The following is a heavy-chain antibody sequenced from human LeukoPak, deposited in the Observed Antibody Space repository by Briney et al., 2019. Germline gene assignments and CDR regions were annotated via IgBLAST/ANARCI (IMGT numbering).Heavy chain of an antibody. CDR1: GYTFTVYY. V-gene: IGHV1-2*02. D-gene: IGHD3-10*01. Sequence: ASVKVSCKASGYTFTVYYIHWVRHAPGQGLEWMGWINPSTDGTNYAQKFQGRVTMTRDTSISTAYMELSRLRSDDTAVYFCARVGEYGSGSYLVYWGQGTLVTVSS. J-gene: IGHJ4*02. CDR3: ARVGEYGSGSYLVY. CDR2: INPSTDGT.